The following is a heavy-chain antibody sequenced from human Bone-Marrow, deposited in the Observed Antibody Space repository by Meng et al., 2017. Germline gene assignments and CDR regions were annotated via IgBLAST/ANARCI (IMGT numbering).Heavy chain of an antibody. V-gene: IGHV3-30*16. CDR2: ISYDGSNK. CDR3: ARGGRYYDFWSGYLDFDY. Sequence: GESLKISCAASGFTFSSYAMHWVRQAPGKGLEWVAVISYDGSNKYYADSVKGRFTISRDNSKNTLYLQMNSLRAEATAVYYCARGGRYYDFWSGYLDFDYWGQGTLVTVSS. D-gene: IGHD3-3*01. J-gene: IGHJ4*02. CDR1: GFTFSSYA.